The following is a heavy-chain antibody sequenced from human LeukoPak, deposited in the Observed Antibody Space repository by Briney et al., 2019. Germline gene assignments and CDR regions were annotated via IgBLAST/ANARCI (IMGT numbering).Heavy chain of an antibody. CDR3: AASTPRTAAGNDY. J-gene: IGHJ4*02. V-gene: IGHV3-33*05. Sequence: GRSLRLSCAASGFTFSSHDMHWVRQAPGKGLEGVAIISYDGGKKDYADSVKGRFTISRDNSTNTLYLQMNSLRAEDTALYYCAASTPRTAAGNDYWGQGTLVTVSS. CDR1: GFTFSSHD. D-gene: IGHD6-13*01. CDR2: ISYDGGKK.